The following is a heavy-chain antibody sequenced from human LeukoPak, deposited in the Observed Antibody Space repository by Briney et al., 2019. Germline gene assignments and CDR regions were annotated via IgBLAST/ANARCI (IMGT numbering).Heavy chain of an antibody. CDR2: LSTTGSTT. J-gene: IGHJ6*02. D-gene: IGHD1-26*01. Sequence: GSLRLSCVASGFTFSNYYMTWIRQAPGKGLEWVSYLSTTGSTTYYGDSVKGRFTISRDNAKNSLYLQMNSLRADDTAVYYCAREVGGSQYPPYYYYYALDVWGQGTTVTV. V-gene: IGHV3-11*01. CDR1: GFTFSNYY. CDR3: AREVGGSQYPPYYYYYALDV.